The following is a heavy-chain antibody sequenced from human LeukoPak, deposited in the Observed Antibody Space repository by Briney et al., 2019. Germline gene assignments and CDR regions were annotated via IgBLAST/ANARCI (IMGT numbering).Heavy chain of an antibody. CDR1: GFTFSSYE. J-gene: IGHJ4*02. CDR3: ARDHDYGDSDY. V-gene: IGHV3-48*03. Sequence: PGGSLRLSCAASGFTFSSYEMNWVRQAPGKGREWVSYISSSGSTIYYADSVKGRFTISRDNPKNSLYLQMNSLRAEDTAVYYCARDHDYGDSDYWGQGTLVTVSS. D-gene: IGHD4-17*01. CDR2: ISSSGSTI.